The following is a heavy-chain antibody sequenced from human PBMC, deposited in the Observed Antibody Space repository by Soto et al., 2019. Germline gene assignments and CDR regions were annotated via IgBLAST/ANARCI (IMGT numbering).Heavy chain of an antibody. CDR3: ARDYCSGGSCYDAHCDY. CDR1: GYTFTSYG. D-gene: IGHD2-15*01. J-gene: IGHJ4*02. CDR2: ISAYNGNT. V-gene: IGHV1-18*01. Sequence: QVQLVQSGAEVKKPGASVKVSCKASGYTFTSYGISWVRQAPGQGLEWMGWISAYNGNTNYAQKLQGRVTMTTDTSTSTAYMELRSLRSDDTAVDYCARDYCSGGSCYDAHCDYWGQGTLVTVSS.